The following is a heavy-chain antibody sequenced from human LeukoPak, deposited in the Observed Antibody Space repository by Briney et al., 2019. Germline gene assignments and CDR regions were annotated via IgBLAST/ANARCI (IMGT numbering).Heavy chain of an antibody. J-gene: IGHJ4*02. V-gene: IGHV1-18*01. D-gene: IGHD3-10*01. CDR1: GYTFTSYG. Sequence: ASVKVSCKASGYTFTSYGISWVRQAPGQGLEWMGWISPYNGNTNYAQNLQGRVTMTTDTSTSTAYMELGSLGSDDTAVYYCARDQDSLVRGVIGYWGQGTLVTVSS. CDR3: ARDQDSLVRGVIGY. CDR2: ISPYNGNT.